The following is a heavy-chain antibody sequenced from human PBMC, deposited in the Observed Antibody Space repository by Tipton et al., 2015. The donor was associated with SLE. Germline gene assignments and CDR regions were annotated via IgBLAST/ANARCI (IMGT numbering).Heavy chain of an antibody. CDR3: ARGLRFTMLQGLGY. CDR1: GYTFTSND. D-gene: IGHD3-10*01. V-gene: IGHV1-8*01. CDR2: MIPNSGNT. Sequence: QLVQSGAEVKKPGASVKVSCKASGYTFTSNDIVWVRQAPGQGLEWMGWMIPNSGNTASAQKFQGRVTMTRDTSINTAYMDLTSLRSEGTAVYCCARGLRFTMLQGLGYWGQRTLVFVSS. J-gene: IGHJ4*02.